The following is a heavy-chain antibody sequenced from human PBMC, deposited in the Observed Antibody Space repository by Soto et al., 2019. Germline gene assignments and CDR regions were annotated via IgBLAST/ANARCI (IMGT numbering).Heavy chain of an antibody. V-gene: IGHV4-59*08. CDR2: IHYSGST. CDR1: GGSIRSYY. Sequence: PSETLSLTCTVSGGSIRSYYRSWIRQPPGKGLEWIGYIHYSGSTKYNPSLKSRVTISADTSKNQFSLKLSSVTAADTAVYYCARGHYDFWSGYFATIDYWGQGTLVTVSS. CDR3: ARGHYDFWSGYFATIDY. D-gene: IGHD3-3*01. J-gene: IGHJ4*02.